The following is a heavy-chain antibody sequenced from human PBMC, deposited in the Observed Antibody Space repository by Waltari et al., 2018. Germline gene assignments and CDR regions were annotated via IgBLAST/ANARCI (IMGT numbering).Heavy chain of an antibody. D-gene: IGHD3-16*01. J-gene: IGHJ4*02. V-gene: IGHV1-46*02. Sequence: QVQLVQSGAEVKKPGASVKVSCKASGYTSHSSYMHWVRQAPGQGLEWMGIINPSGVSTSYAQKFQGRVSMTRDTSTSTVYMGLSSLRSEDTAVYYCATAYLGYYFDYWGQGTLVTVSS. CDR1: GYTSHSSY. CDR2: INPSGVST. CDR3: ATAYLGYYFDY.